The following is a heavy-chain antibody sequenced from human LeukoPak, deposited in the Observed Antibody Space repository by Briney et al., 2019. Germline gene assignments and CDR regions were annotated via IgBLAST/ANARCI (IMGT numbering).Heavy chain of an antibody. J-gene: IGHJ3*02. CDR2: IYYSGST. CDR1: GGSISSYY. Sequence: SETLSLTCTVSGGSISSYYWSWIRQPPGKGLEWIGYIYYSGSTNYNPSLKSRVTISVDTSKNQFSLKLSSVTAADTAVYYCARLNLVRDAFDIWGQGTMVTVSS. CDR3: ARLNLVRDAFDI. D-gene: IGHD1-14*01. V-gene: IGHV4-59*08.